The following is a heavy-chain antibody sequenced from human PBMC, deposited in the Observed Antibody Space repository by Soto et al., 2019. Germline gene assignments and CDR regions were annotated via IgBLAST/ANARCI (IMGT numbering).Heavy chain of an antibody. CDR1: GFTFTDFS. CDR2: IIPLFGTA. V-gene: IGHV1-69*13. Sequence: SVKVSCKTSGFTFTDFSMTWVRQAPGQGLGWMGGIIPLFGTANYPQRFQGRVTITADESTSTVYMELSSLRYEDTAVYYCARSQDSSGYWNNCFDTWGEGTLVTVSS. CDR3: ARSQDSSGYWNNCFDT. J-gene: IGHJ5*02. D-gene: IGHD3-22*01.